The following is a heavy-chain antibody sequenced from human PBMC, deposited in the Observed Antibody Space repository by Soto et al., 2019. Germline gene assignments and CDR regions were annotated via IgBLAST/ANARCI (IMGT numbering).Heavy chain of an antibody. CDR3: AKDFKVSGGHYGSLNYYYGMDV. Sequence: GGSLRLSCASSGCTFSAFGMHWVRQAPVKGLEWVAIISYDGILKYYADSVKGRFTISRDTSKGALYLQMNSLRPEDTAVYYCAKDFKVSGGHYGSLNYYYGMDVWGQGTTVTVS. V-gene: IGHV3-30*18. J-gene: IGHJ6*02. CDR1: GCTFSAFG. D-gene: IGHD3-10*01. CDR2: ISYDGILK.